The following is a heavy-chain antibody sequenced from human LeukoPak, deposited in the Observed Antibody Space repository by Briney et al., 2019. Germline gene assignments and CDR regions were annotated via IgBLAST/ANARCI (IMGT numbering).Heavy chain of an antibody. D-gene: IGHD5-24*01. Sequence: PSETLSLTCTVSGGSISSSSYYWGWIRQPPGKGLEWIGSIYYSGSTYYNPSLKSRVTISVDASKNQFSLKLSSVTAADTAVYYCARHLRDGYNYKSGAFDIWGQGTMVTVSS. CDR3: ARHLRDGYNYKSGAFDI. J-gene: IGHJ3*02. CDR2: IYYSGST. CDR1: GGSISSSSYY. V-gene: IGHV4-39*01.